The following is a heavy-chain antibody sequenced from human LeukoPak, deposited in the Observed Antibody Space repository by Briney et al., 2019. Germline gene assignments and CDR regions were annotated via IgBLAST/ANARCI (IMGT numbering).Heavy chain of an antibody. CDR3: ARDKGTGNYYNGGTGY. CDR2: ISSDGSTK. D-gene: IGHD3-10*01. V-gene: IGHV3-30*03. CDR1: GFIFSNYG. J-gene: IGHJ4*02. Sequence: GGSLRLSCEASGFIFSNYGMHWVRQAPGKGLEWVAVISSDGSTKHYADSVKGRFTISRDNSKNTLYLQMNSLRAEDTAVYYCARDKGTGNYYNGGTGYWGQGTLVTVSS.